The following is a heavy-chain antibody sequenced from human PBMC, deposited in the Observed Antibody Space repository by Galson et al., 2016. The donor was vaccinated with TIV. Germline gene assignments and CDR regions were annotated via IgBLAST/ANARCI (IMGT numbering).Heavy chain of an antibody. D-gene: IGHD5-18*01. Sequence: QSGAEVKKPGESLKISCQGSGYPFTTYRIAWVRQVPGKGLEWMGVIYPGDSDTTYNPSFQGQVTISADKSIRTAYLQWTSLKASDTAVYYCARHRRGYGHGRSVTSFGLYVWGQGTTVTVYS. J-gene: IGHJ6*02. V-gene: IGHV5-51*01. CDR3: ARHRRGYGHGRSVTSFGLYV. CDR1: GYPFTTYR. CDR2: IYPGDSDT.